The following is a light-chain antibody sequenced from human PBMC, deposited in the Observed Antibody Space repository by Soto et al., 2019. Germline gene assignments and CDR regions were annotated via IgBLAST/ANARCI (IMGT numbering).Light chain of an antibody. V-gene: IGKV1-6*01. J-gene: IGKJ1*01. Sequence: AIEMTQSPSSLSASVGDRVTITCRASQDIRNDLGWYQQKPGEAPQLLIYAASHLQSGVPSRFSGSGSATDFTLTISSLQPEDFPTYYFLHDYTYPRTFGQGTTVDIK. CDR2: AAS. CDR1: QDIRND. CDR3: LHDYTYPRT.